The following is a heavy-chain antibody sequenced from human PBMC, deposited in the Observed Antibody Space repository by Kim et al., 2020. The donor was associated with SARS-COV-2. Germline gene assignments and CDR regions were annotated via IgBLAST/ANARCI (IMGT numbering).Heavy chain of an antibody. J-gene: IGHJ3*02. D-gene: IGHD6-19*01. CDR3: ATSSKIAVAGDYDAFDI. Sequence: LTSRVTISVDTSKNQFSLRLSSVTAADTAVYYCATSSKIAVAGDYDAFDIWGQGTMVTVSS. V-gene: IGHV4-30-2*04.